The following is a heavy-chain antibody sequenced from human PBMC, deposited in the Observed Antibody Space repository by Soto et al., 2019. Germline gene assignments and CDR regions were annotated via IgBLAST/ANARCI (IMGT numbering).Heavy chain of an antibody. CDR3: ARDRGGALDS. V-gene: IGHV3-23*01. Sequence: EVLLLESGGGLVQPGGSLRLSCAASGFTFNTFAMTWVRQAPGKGLEWVSALSGSGSLSYYADSVKGRFTISRDNSKNTMYLQMKNLRVDETAVYFCARDRGGALDSWGQGTLVTVSS. CDR1: GFTFNTFA. J-gene: IGHJ4*02. D-gene: IGHD2-15*01. CDR2: LSGSGSLS.